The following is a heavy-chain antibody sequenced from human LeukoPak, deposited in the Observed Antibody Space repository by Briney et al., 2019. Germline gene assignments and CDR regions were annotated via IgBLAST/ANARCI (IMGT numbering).Heavy chain of an antibody. V-gene: IGHV4-59*01. J-gene: IGHJ4*02. CDR3: ARDLLSTAGYFDY. D-gene: IGHD6-19*01. CDR2: IYYSGST. Sequence: SETLSLTCTVSGGSISSYYWSWIRQPPGKGLEWIGYIYYSGSTSYNPSLKGRVTISVDTSKNQFSLNLSSVTAADTAVYYCARDLLSTAGYFDYWGQGTLVTVSS. CDR1: GGSISSYY.